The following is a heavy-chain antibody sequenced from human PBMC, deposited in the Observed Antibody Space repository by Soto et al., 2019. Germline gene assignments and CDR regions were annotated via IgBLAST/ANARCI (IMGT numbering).Heavy chain of an antibody. V-gene: IGHV4-34*01. J-gene: IGHJ6*03. CDR1: GGSFSGYY. Sequence: SETLSLTCAVYGGSFSGYYWSWIRQPPGKGLEWIGEINHSGSTNYNPSLKSRVTISVDTSKNQFSLKLSSVTAADTAVYYCARYCSSTSKYYYYYMDVWGKGTTVT. CDR3: ARYCSSTSKYYYYYMDV. D-gene: IGHD2-2*01. CDR2: INHSGST.